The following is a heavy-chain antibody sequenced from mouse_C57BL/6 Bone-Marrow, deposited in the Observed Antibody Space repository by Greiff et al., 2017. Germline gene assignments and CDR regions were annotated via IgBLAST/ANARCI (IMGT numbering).Heavy chain of an antibody. Sequence: VQLQQPGAELVKPGASVKLSCKASGYTFTSYWMQWVKQRPGQGLEWIGEIDPSDSYTNYNQKFKGKATLTVDTSSSTAYMQLSSLTSEDSAVYYCARYYYGSSYGYWYFDVWGTGTTVTVSS. J-gene: IGHJ1*03. CDR2: IDPSDSYT. CDR3: ARYYYGSSYGYWYFDV. V-gene: IGHV1-50*01. D-gene: IGHD1-1*01. CDR1: GYTFTSYW.